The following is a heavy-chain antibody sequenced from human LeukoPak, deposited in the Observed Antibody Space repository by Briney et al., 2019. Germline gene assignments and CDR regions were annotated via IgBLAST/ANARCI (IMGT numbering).Heavy chain of an antibody. Sequence: PSETLSLTYTVSGGSISSYYWSWIRQPPGKGLEWIGYIYYSGSTYYNPSLKSRVTISVDTSKNQFSLKLSSVTAADTAVYYCARASYYDFWSGYCNWFDPWGQGTLVTVSS. CDR3: ARASYYDFWSGYCNWFDP. CDR1: GGSISSYY. D-gene: IGHD3-3*01. V-gene: IGHV4-59*06. J-gene: IGHJ5*02. CDR2: IYYSGST.